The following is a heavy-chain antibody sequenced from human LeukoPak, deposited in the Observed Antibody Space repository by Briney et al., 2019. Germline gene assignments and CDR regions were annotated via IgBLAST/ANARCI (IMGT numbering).Heavy chain of an antibody. CDR2: IYYSGST. Sequence: PETLSLTCTVSGGSISSYYWSWIRQPPGKGLEWIGYIYYSGSTNYNPSLKSRVTISVDTSKNQFSLKLSSVTAADTAVYYCARGISVTPYYGMDVWGQGTTVTVSS. V-gene: IGHV4-59*08. D-gene: IGHD4-17*01. CDR1: GGSISSYY. J-gene: IGHJ6*02. CDR3: ARGISVTPYYGMDV.